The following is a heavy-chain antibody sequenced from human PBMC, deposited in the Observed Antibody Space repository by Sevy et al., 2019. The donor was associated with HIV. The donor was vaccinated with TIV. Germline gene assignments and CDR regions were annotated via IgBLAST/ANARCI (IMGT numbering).Heavy chain of an antibody. CDR1: GFTFGDYW. CDR2: IKQGGSET. V-gene: IGHV3-7*01. J-gene: IGHJ4*02. D-gene: IGHD3-9*01. CDR3: ARGQQDNYYHDGAVYYGLLFDH. Sequence: GGSLRLSCAASGFTFGDYWLTWVRQVPGKGLEWVANIKQGGSETYYADSVKGRFSISRDNAKNSLYLQMNSLRAEDTAVYYCARGQQDNYYHDGAVYYGLLFDHWGQGALVTVSS.